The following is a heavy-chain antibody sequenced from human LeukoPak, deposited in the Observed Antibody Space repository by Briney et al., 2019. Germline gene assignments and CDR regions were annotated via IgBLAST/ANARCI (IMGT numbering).Heavy chain of an antibody. J-gene: IGHJ4*02. CDR1: GGTFSSYA. D-gene: IGHD2-2*01. Sequence: SVKVSCKASGGTFSSYAISWVRQAPGQGLEWMGGIIPIFGTANYAQKFQGRVTITADESTSTAYMELSCLRSEDTAVYYCARVFFEAFEGYCSSTSCPAPLDYWGQGTLVTVSS. CDR2: IIPIFGTA. V-gene: IGHV1-69*13. CDR3: ARVFFEAFEGYCSSTSCPAPLDY.